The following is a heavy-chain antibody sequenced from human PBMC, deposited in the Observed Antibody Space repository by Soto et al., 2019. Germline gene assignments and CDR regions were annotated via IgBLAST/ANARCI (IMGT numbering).Heavy chain of an antibody. J-gene: IGHJ6*02. D-gene: IGHD3-9*01. CDR1: GGSISSYY. Sequence: WETLALPCTVSGGSISSYYWSWIRQPPGKGLEWIGYIYYSGSTNYNPSLKSRVTISVDTSKNQFSLKLSSVTAADTAVYYCARGPGVLRYFDWPRMDVWGQGTTVTV. CDR2: IYYSGST. CDR3: ARGPGVLRYFDWPRMDV. V-gene: IGHV4-59*01.